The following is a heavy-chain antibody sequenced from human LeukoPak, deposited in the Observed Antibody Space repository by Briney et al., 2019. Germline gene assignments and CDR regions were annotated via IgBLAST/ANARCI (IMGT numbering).Heavy chain of an antibody. D-gene: IGHD3-9*01. CDR1: GYTLTKLS. CDR2: FDPEDGET. CDR3: ATGLRYFVPYAFDI. V-gene: IGHV1-24*01. Sequence: ASVKLSCNVSGYTLTKLSMHWVRQAPGKGLEWMGGFDPEDGETIYAQKFQGRVTMTEDTSTDTAYMELSSLRSEDTAVYYCATGLRYFVPYAFDIWGQGTMVTVSS. J-gene: IGHJ3*02.